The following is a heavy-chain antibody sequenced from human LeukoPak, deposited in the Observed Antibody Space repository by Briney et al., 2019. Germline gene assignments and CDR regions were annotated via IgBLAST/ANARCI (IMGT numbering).Heavy chain of an antibody. CDR3: ARALVHRFGGTGDAFDI. CDR2: INTDGSST. CDR1: GFTFSSYW. J-gene: IGHJ3*02. D-gene: IGHD3-10*01. V-gene: IGHV3-74*01. Sequence: PGGSLRLSCAASGFTFSSYWMHWVRQAPGKGLVWVSRINTDGSSTSYADSVKGRFTISRDNAKNTLYLQMNSLRAEDTAVYYCARALVHRFGGTGDAFDIWGQGTMVTVSS.